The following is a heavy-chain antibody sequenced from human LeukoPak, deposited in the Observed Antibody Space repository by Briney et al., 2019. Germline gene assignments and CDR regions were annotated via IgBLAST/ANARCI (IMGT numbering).Heavy chain of an antibody. CDR1: GGSISSSSYY. CDR2: IYYSGST. V-gene: IGHV4-39*01. J-gene: IGHJ6*02. CDR3: ARLAGIAAADDYYYYGMDV. D-gene: IGHD6-13*01. Sequence: PSETLSLTCTVSGGSISSSSYYWGWIRQPPGTGLEWIGSIYYSGSTYYNPSLKSRVTISVDTSKNQFSLKLSSVTAADTAVYYCARLAGIAAADDYYYYGMDVWGQGTTVTVSS.